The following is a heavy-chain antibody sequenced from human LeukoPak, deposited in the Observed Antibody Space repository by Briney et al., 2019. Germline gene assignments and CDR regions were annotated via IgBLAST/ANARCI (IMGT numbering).Heavy chain of an antibody. V-gene: IGHV3-74*01. D-gene: IGHD3-10*01. CDR2: INSDGSST. CDR1: GFTFRSYW. CDR3: ASTLLWSRTDV. Sequence: PGGSVRLSXAASGFTFRSYWMHWVRQAPGKGLVWVSRINSDGSSTNYADSVKGRFTISRDNAKNTLYLQMNSLRAEDTPVYYCASTLLWSRTDVWGKGTTVTVSS. J-gene: IGHJ6*04.